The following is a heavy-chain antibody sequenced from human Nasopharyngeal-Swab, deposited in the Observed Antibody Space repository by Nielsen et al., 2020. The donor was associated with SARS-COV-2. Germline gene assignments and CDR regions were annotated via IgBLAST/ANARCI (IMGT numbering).Heavy chain of an antibody. J-gene: IGHJ6*02. Sequence: SETLSLTCTVSGGSISSYYWSWIRQPPGKGLEWIGYIYYSGSTNYNPSLKSRVTISVDTSKNQFSLKLSSVTAADTAVFYCARDLPGDPSSYYYGMDVWGQGTTVTVSS. CDR1: GGSISSYY. V-gene: IGHV4-59*01. CDR3: ARDLPGDPSSYYYGMDV. D-gene: IGHD4-17*01. CDR2: IYYSGST.